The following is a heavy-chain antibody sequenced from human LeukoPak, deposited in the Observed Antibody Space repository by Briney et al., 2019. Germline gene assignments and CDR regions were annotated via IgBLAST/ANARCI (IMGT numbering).Heavy chain of an antibody. CDR3: AKDQGQLVVYYYYYYMDV. D-gene: IGHD6-6*01. CDR1: GFTFSSYG. CDR2: IRYDGSNK. V-gene: IGHV3-30*02. Sequence: SGGSLRLSCAASGFTFSSYGMHWVRQAPGKGLEWVAFIRYDGSNKYYADSVKGRFTISRDNSKNTLYLQMNSLRAEDTAVYYCAKDQGQLVVYYYYYYMDVWGKGTTVTVSS. J-gene: IGHJ6*03.